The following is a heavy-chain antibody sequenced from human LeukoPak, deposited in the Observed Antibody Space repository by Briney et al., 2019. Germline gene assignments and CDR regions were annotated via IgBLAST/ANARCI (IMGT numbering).Heavy chain of an antibody. J-gene: IGHJ6*02. CDR1: GYTLTELS. D-gene: IGHD3-3*01. CDR2: FDPEDGET. Sequence: ASVRVSFKVSGYTLTELSMHWVRQAPGKGREGGGGFDPEDGETIYAQKFQGRVTMTEATSTDTAYMELSRLRSDDTAVYYCARGGYYDFWSGYYTPPLYYYYGMDVWGQGTTVTVSS. V-gene: IGHV1-24*01. CDR3: ARGGYYDFWSGYYTPPLYYYYGMDV.